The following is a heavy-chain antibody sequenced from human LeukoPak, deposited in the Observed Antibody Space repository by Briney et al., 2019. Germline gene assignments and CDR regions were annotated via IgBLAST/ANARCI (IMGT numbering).Heavy chain of an antibody. V-gene: IGHV3-30*18. CDR1: GFTFSSYG. CDR3: AKDPYHSSGWYFDY. CDR2: ISYDGSNK. D-gene: IGHD6-19*01. Sequence: GGSLRLSCAASGFTFSSYGMHWVRQAPGKGLEWVAVISYDGSNKYYADSVKGRFTISRDNSKNTLYLQMNSLRAEDTAVYYCAKDPYHSSGWYFDYWGQGTLVTVSS. J-gene: IGHJ4*02.